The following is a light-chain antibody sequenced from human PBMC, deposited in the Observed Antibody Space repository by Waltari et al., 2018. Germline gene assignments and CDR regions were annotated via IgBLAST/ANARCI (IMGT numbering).Light chain of an antibody. Sequence: IQVTQSPSTLSASVGDSVTITCRASQAILMLLAWYQQKPGRAPKLLIYDASQSETGVPSRFSGSESGKDFTLTITSLQPDDVATYYCQHYQNFSRAFGQGTKVEI. CDR3: QHYQNFSRA. J-gene: IGKJ1*01. CDR1: QAILML. CDR2: DAS. V-gene: IGKV1-5*01.